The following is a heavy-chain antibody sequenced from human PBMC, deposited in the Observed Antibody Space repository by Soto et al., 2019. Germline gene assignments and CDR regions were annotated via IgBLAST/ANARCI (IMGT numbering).Heavy chain of an antibody. CDR3: AREIREGYCSGGSCYSHPDY. CDR2: IYYSGST. J-gene: IGHJ4*02. CDR1: GGSISSGGYY. V-gene: IGHV4-31*03. D-gene: IGHD2-15*01. Sequence: ASETLSLTCTVSGGSISSGGYYWSWIRQHPGKGLEWIGYIYYSGSTYYNPSLKSRVTISVDTSKNQFSLKLSSVTAADTAVYYCAREIREGYCSGGSCYSHPDYWGQGTLVTVSS.